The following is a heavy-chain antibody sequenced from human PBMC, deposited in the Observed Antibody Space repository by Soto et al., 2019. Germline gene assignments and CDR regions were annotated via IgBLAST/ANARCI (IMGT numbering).Heavy chain of an antibody. CDR3: XXXXXXXXXXXXYMDV. Sequence: EVQLVESGGGLVQPGGSLRLSCATSGFILSDCAMNWVRQAPGKGLEWVSYISSSSSVIDYADSVKGRFTVSRDNXXXXXXXXXXXXXXXXXXXXXXXXXXXXXXXXXXYMDVWGKGTTVTVSS. CDR1: GFILSDCA. J-gene: IGHJ6*03. V-gene: IGHV3-48*01. CDR2: ISSSSSVI.